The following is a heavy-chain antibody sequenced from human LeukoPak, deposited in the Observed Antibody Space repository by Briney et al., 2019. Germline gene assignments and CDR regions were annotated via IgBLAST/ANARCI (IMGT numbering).Heavy chain of an antibody. D-gene: IGHD4-11*01. V-gene: IGHV4-4*02. Sequence: PSGTLSLTCAVSGGSISSSNWWSWVRQSPGKGLEWIGEIYHTASTNYNPSLKSRVTISVDKSKNQFSLNLRSVTAADTAVYFCASSVTTPEGGYWGQGTLVTVSS. CDR1: GGSISSSNW. J-gene: IGHJ4*02. CDR2: IYHTAST. CDR3: ASSVTTPEGGY.